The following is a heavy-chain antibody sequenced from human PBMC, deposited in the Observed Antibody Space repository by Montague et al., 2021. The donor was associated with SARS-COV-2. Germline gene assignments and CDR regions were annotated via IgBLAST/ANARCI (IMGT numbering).Heavy chain of an antibody. D-gene: IGHD3-10*01. Sequence: SETLSLTCAVYGGSFSGYYWSWIRQPPGKRLEWIGEINHSGSANYNPSLKSRVTISVDTSKNQFPLKLSSVTAADTAVYYCARVRYYGSGTSLGMDVWGQGTTVTVSS. CDR1: GGSFSGYY. V-gene: IGHV4-34*01. J-gene: IGHJ6*02. CDR3: ARVRYYGSGTSLGMDV. CDR2: INHSGSA.